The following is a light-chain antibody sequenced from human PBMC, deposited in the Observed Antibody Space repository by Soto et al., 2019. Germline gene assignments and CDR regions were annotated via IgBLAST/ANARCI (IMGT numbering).Light chain of an antibody. CDR3: KQRDSWVT. CDR2: QTS. CDR1: QYINTR. V-gene: IGKV3-11*01. J-gene: IGKJ5*01. Sequence: EIVLTQSPATIFLLSVVIVNLSCRASQYINTRLAWYQHRPGQAPRLLIYQTSIRAAGIPARFSASGSGTDFTLTISSLEPEDFAVYYCKQRDSWVTCGKGQRRAIK.